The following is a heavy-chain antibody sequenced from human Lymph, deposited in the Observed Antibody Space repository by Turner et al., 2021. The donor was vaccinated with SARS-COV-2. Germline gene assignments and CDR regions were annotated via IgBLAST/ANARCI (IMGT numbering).Heavy chain of an antibody. CDR2: MNPNSGNT. Sequence: HVQLVQSGAEGMKPGASFKVSCKASGYTFTSYDINWVRQASGQGLEWMGWMNPNSGNTGYAQKFQGRVTMTRNTSISTAYMELSSLRSEDTAVYYCARGAQLTVWFDPWGQGTLVTVSS. CDR1: GYTFTSYD. V-gene: IGHV1-8*01. J-gene: IGHJ5*02. D-gene: IGHD3-9*01. CDR3: ARGAQLTVWFDP.